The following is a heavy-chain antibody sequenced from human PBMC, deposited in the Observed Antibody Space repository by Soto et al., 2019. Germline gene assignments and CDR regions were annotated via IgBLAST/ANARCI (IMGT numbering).Heavy chain of an antibody. CDR3: ASRTSGWDFDY. J-gene: IGHJ4*02. Sequence: GGSLRLSCAASGFTFISYAMSWVRQAPWKGLEWVSAISGSGGSTYYADSVKGRFTISRDNSKNTLYLQMNSLRAEDTAVYYCASRTSGWDFDYWGQGTLVTVSS. V-gene: IGHV3-23*01. D-gene: IGHD6-19*01. CDR2: ISGSGGST. CDR1: GFTFISYA.